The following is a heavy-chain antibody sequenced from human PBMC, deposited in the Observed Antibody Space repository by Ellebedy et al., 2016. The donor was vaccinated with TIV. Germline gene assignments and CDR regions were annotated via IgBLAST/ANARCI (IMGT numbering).Heavy chain of an antibody. V-gene: IGHV3-23*01. D-gene: IGHD2-2*01. Sequence: GESLKISCEASGFTAFNFAMSWVRQAPGKGLGWVSAVGGGDDRTFYADAVKGRFTISRDNSKNTVTLQMQSLRAEDTALYYCAKGHTASFFYLFDSWGQGTLVTVSS. CDR2: VGGGDDRT. CDR1: GFTAFNFA. CDR3: AKGHTASFFYLFDS. J-gene: IGHJ5*01.